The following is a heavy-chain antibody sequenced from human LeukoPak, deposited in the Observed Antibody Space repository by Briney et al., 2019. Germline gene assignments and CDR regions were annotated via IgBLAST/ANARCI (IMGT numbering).Heavy chain of an antibody. J-gene: IGHJ4*02. D-gene: IGHD3-16*01. V-gene: IGHV3-48*01. CDR2: ISSSSRTI. CDR3: ARDKGVWGSRYYSDY. Sequence: PGGSLRLSCAASGFTFSSYSMNWVRQAPGKGLEWVSYISSSSRTIYYADSVKGRFTISRDNDKNSLYLQMNSLRVEDTAVYYCARDKGVWGSRYYSDYWGQGTLVTVSS. CDR1: GFTFSSYS.